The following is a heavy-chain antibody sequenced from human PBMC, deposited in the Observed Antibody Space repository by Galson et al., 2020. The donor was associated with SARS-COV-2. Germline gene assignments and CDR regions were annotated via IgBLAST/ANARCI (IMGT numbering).Heavy chain of an antibody. Sequence: KISCKASGGTFSSYAISWVRQAPGQGLEWMGGIIPILGIANYAQKFQGRVTITADKSTSTAYMELSSLRSEDTAVYYCARAGWGSGSYWYYYYMDVWGKGTTVTVSS. V-gene: IGHV1-69*10. CDR1: GGTFSSYA. J-gene: IGHJ6*03. D-gene: IGHD3-10*01. CDR2: IIPILGIA. CDR3: ARAGWGSGSYWYYYYMDV.